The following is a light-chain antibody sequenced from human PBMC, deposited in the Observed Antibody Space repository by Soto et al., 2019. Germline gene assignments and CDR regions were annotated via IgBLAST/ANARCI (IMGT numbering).Light chain of an antibody. CDR2: RTS. V-gene: IGKV3D-15*01. CDR1: ETVRYN. J-gene: IGKJ1*01. Sequence: TQSPGTLSLSPGDEASLACRASETVRYNLLGWYRQIPGQAPKLLIYRTSERASDISDRFTGSGSGTNFTLTISSLQSEDYAVYYCHQYNDWPPWTFGQGTKVEIK. CDR3: HQYNDWPPWT.